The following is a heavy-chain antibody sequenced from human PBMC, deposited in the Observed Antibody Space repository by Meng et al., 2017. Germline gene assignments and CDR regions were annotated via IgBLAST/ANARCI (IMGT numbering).Heavy chain of an antibody. CDR1: GGTFSSYA. CDR3: ARARGSSGYYAFDY. J-gene: IGHJ4*02. D-gene: IGHD3-22*01. Sequence: QVGVVQGGGGVKEPGSAVKGSCKASGGTFSSYAISWVRQAPGQGLEWMGGIIPIFGTANYAQKFQGRVTITADKSTSTAYMELSSLRSEDTAVYYCARARGSSGYYAFDYWGQGTLVTVSS. CDR2: IIPIFGTA. V-gene: IGHV1-69*06.